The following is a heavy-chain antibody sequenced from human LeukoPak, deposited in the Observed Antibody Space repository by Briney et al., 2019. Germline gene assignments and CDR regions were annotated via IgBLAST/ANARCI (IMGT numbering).Heavy chain of an antibody. CDR2: INHSGST. CDR3: ARGRSKVDP. D-gene: IGHD1-14*01. V-gene: IGHV4-34*01. J-gene: IGHJ5*02. Sequence: PSETLSLTCAVYGGSFSGYYWSWIRQPPGKGLEWIGEINHSGSTNYNPSLKSRVTISVDTSKSQFSLKLSSVTAADTAVYYCARGRSKVDPWGQGTLVTVSS. CDR1: GGSFSGYY.